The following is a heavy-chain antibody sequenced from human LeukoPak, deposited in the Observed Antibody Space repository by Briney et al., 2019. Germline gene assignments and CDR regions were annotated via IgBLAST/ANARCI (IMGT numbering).Heavy chain of an antibody. Sequence: GGSLRLSCAVSGFTFSSYWMSWVRQTPGKGLEWVANIKQDGSEKYYLDSVKGRFTISRDNSKNTLYLQMNSLRAEDTAVYYCAGLHSSGWREWGSWGQGTLVTVSS. V-gene: IGHV3-7*01. J-gene: IGHJ5*02. CDR3: AGLHSSGWREWGS. D-gene: IGHD6-19*01. CDR2: IKQDGSEK. CDR1: GFTFSSYW.